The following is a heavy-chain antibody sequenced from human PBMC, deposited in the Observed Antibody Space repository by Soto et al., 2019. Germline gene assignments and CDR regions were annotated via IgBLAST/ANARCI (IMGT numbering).Heavy chain of an antibody. Sequence: QVQLQESGPGLVKPSQTLSLTCTVSGGSISSGDYYWSWIRQHPGKGLEWIGYIYYSGNTYYNPSLKGRVTISVDTSENQFSLKLSSVTAADTAVYYCARADMIRTFYYGMDVWGQGTTVTVSS. CDR3: ARADMIRTFYYGMDV. V-gene: IGHV4-31*03. CDR2: IYYSGNT. CDR1: GGSISSGDYY. J-gene: IGHJ6*02. D-gene: IGHD3-16*01.